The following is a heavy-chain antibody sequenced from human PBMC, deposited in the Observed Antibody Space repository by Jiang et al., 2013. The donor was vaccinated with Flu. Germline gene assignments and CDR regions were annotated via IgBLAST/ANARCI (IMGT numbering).Heavy chain of an antibody. CDR2: IDPSDSYT. CDR1: GYRFPSYW. V-gene: IGHV5-10-1*01. Sequence: GAEVKKPGESLRISCKASGYRFPSYWISWVRQVPGKGLEWMGRIDPSDSYTEYSPSYQGHVTLSIDKSSSTAYLQWSSLKASDTAMYYCARLSAGDILTAYFYFDFWGQGTVVTVS. J-gene: IGHJ4*02. CDR3: ARLSAGDILTAYFYFDF. D-gene: IGHD3-9*01.